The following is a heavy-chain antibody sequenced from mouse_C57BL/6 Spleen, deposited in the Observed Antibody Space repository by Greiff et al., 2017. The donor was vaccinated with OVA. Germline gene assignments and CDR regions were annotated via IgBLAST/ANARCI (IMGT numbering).Heavy chain of an antibody. CDR1: GYTFTSYW. D-gene: IGHD2-3*01. CDR2: IYPGNSDT. V-gene: IGHV1-5*01. J-gene: IGHJ4*01. CDR3: TRREDDGYYFYAMDY. Sequence: EVQLQQSGTVLARPGASVKMSCKTSGYTFTSYWMHWVKQRPGQGLEWIGAIYPGNSDTSYNQKFKGKAKLTAVTSASTAYMELSSLTNEDSAVYYCTRREDDGYYFYAMDYWGQGTSVTVSS.